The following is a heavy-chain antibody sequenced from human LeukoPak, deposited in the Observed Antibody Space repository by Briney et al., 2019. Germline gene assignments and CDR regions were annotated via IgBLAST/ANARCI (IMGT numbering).Heavy chain of an antibody. D-gene: IGHD3-9*01. CDR3: ARGSLTGYYTFDY. Sequence: GGSLRLSCAASGVTCRNYWVSWVRQAPGKGLEWVANIKEDGSEKYSVDSVRGRFTISRDNAKNSLYLQMNSLRAEDTAVYYCARGSLTGYYTFDYWGQGTLVTVSS. V-gene: IGHV3-7*01. CDR1: GVTCRNYW. J-gene: IGHJ4*02. CDR2: IKEDGSEK.